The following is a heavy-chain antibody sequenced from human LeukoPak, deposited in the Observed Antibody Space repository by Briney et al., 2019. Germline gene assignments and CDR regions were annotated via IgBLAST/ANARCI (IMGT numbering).Heavy chain of an antibody. V-gene: IGHV4-59*01. CDR3: ARGNDFLSGYSYAT. D-gene: IGHD3-3*01. CDR2: IYYSGST. Sequence: PSETLSLTCTVSGGSISSYYWSWIRQPPGKGLEWIGYIYYSGSTDYNPSLKGRVTMSVDTSKNQFSLKLSSVTAADTAVYYCARGNDFLSGYSYATWGQGTLVTVSS. CDR1: GGSISSYY. J-gene: IGHJ5*02.